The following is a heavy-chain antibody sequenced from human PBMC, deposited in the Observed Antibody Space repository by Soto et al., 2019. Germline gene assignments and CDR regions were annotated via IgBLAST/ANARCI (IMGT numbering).Heavy chain of an antibody. D-gene: IGHD3-10*01. V-gene: IGHV3-74*01. Sequence: GGSLRLSCGASGFTFSTHWMGWVRQAPGEGLEWVSSIDSDGSTTNYADSVKGRFTVSRDNARNTLYLQMNSLRAEETAIYYCARGGLHAYYKDNWGQGILVTVSS. CDR1: GFTFSTHW. CDR2: IDSDGSTT. J-gene: IGHJ4*02. CDR3: ARGGLHAYYKDN.